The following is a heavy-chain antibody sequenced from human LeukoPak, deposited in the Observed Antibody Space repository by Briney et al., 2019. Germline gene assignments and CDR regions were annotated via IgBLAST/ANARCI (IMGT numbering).Heavy chain of an antibody. Sequence: GGSLRLSCAASGFTFDNYAMHWVRQAPGKGLEWVSGISWNSGSIGYADSVKGRFTISRDNAKNSLYLQMNSLSAEDTALYYCAKDGHEGDYYYYGMDVWGQGTTVTVSS. CDR1: GFTFDNYA. CDR2: ISWNSGSI. V-gene: IGHV3-9*01. CDR3: AKDGHEGDYYYYGMDV. J-gene: IGHJ6*02.